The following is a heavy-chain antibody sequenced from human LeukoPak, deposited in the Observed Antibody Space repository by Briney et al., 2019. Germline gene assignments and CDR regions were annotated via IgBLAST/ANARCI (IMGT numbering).Heavy chain of an antibody. V-gene: IGHV4-59*01. Sequence: SETLSLTCTVSAGSIISYYWSWIRQPPGKGLEWIGYIYYSGSTNYNPSLKSRVTISVDTSKNQFSLKLSSVTAADTAVYYCARLYGDYAWGQGTLVTVSS. J-gene: IGHJ5*02. CDR3: ARLYGDYA. CDR1: AGSIISYY. D-gene: IGHD4-17*01. CDR2: IYYSGST.